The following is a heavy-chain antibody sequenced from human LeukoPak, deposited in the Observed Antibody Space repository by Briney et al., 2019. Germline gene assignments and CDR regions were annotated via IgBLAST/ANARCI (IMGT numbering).Heavy chain of an antibody. CDR2: ISSGSSTI. D-gene: IGHD2-21*02. J-gene: IGHJ3*02. CDR1: GFTFSSYS. CDR3: ARENIVVVTAIRDAFDI. V-gene: IGHV3-48*02. Sequence: GGSLRLSCAASGFTFSSYSMNWVRQAPGKGLEWVSYISSGSSTIYYADSVKGRFTISRDNAKNSLCLQMNSLRDEDTAVYYCARENIVVVTAIRDAFDIWGQGAMVTVSS.